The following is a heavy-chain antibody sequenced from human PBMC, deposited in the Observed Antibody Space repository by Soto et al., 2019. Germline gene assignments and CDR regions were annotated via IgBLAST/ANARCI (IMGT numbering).Heavy chain of an antibody. D-gene: IGHD6-19*01. CDR3: AQTLGSAVAGLGRFDV. J-gene: IGHJ2*01. Sequence: QVQLVQSGAEVKKPGSSVKVSCKASGGTFNRYAISWLRQAPGQGPEWMGGITPMFGIGNYEQKFQGRVTITADEYKTTVHMDLRRLTCEDTAVYYCAQTLGSAVAGLGRFDVWGRGTRVIVSS. V-gene: IGHV1-69*12. CDR1: GGTFNRYA. CDR2: ITPMFGIG.